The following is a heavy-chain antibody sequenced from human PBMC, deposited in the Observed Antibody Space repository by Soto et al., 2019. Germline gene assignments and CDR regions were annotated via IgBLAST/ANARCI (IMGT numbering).Heavy chain of an antibody. Sequence: LSLTCTVSGGSMSSYYWTWIRQPPGKGLEWIGYIYYSGTTNYNPSLKSRVAISVDTSKNQFSLKLSSVTAADTAVYYCASFSSPGVSWYFDLWGRGTLVTVS. CDR2: IYYSGTT. V-gene: IGHV4-59*01. J-gene: IGHJ2*01. CDR1: GGSMSSYY. CDR3: ASFSSPGVSWYFDL. D-gene: IGHD3-10*01.